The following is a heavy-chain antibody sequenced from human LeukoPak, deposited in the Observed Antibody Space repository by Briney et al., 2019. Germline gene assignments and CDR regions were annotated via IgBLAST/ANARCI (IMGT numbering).Heavy chain of an antibody. J-gene: IGHJ2*01. V-gene: IGHV4-4*02. CDR2: IYHSGST. CDR1: GGSISSSNW. Sequence: PSETLSLTCAVSGGSISSSNWWSWVRQPPGKGLEWIGEIYHSGSTNYNPSLKSRVTISVDKSKNQFSLKLSSVTAADTAVYYCAREKGYTSYWYFDLWGRGTLVTVSS. D-gene: IGHD5-24*01. CDR3: AREKGYTSYWYFDL.